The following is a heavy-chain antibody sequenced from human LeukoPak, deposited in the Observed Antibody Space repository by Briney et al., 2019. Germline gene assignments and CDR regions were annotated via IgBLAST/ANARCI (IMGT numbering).Heavy chain of an antibody. CDR3: ARALFRLVGATLWGY. CDR2: INPNSGVT. J-gene: IGHJ4*02. D-gene: IGHD1-26*01. V-gene: IGHV1-2*02. CDR1: GYTFTAYY. Sequence: ASVKVSCKASGYTFTAYYMHWIRQAPGQGLEWMGWINPNSGVTNYALKFQDRVTMSRDTSITTAYMELSRLRSDDTAVYYCARALFRLVGATLWGYWGQGTLVTVSS.